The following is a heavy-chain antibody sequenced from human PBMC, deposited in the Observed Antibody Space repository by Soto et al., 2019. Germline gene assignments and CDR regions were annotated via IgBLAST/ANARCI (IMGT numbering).Heavy chain of an antibody. CDR2: ISAYNGNT. J-gene: IGHJ4*02. CDR3: ARTDLTAPDLYYFDY. D-gene: IGHD2-21*02. CDR1: GYTFTSYG. Sequence: GASVKVSCKASGYTFTSYGISWVRQAPGQGLEWMGWISAYNGNTNYAQKLQGRVTMTTDTSTSTAYMELRSLRSGDTAVYYCARTDLTAPDLYYFDYWGQGTLVTVSS. V-gene: IGHV1-18*01.